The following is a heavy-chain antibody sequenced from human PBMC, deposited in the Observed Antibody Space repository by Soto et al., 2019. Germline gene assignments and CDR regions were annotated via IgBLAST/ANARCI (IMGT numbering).Heavy chain of an antibody. V-gene: IGHV4-39*01. CDR3: ASPYSRASKGDY. Sequence: SETLSLTCTMSGGSISTSGYYWGWIRQPPGRGLEWIGSVYSSGATYYNSSLKSRVTISIDTSRNEFSLKLSSVTAAGTAVYYCASPYSRASKGDYWGQGTLVTVSS. CDR1: GGSISTSGYY. D-gene: IGHD6-13*01. CDR2: VYSSGAT. J-gene: IGHJ4*02.